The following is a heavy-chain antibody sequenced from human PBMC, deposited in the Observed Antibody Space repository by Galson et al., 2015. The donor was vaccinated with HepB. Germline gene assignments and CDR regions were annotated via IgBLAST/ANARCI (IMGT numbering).Heavy chain of an antibody. J-gene: IGHJ4*02. Sequence: SLILSCAASGFTFNNYVMNWVRQSPGKGLEWVASISGSSGSTYYGGSVKGRFTISRDNSRNTVFLHMNRLRAEDTAVYYCAKNSGSNWFVPYRFDSWGQGTLVTVSS. D-gene: IGHD6-13*01. CDR3: AKNSGSNWFVPYRFDS. CDR2: ISGSSGST. V-gene: IGHV3-23*01. CDR1: GFTFNNYV.